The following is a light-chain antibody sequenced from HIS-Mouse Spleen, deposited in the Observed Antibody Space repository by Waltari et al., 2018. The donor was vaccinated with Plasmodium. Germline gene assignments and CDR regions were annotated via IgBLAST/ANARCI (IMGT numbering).Light chain of an antibody. CDR2: DAS. Sequence: DIVFTQSPATLSLSTGERATLSFSASQSVSSYLAWYQQKPGQAPRPLIYDASNRATGIPARFSGSGSGTDFTLTISSLEPEDFAVYYCQQRSNWPPKYTFGQGTKLEIK. CDR1: QSVSSY. V-gene: IGKV3-11*01. J-gene: IGKJ2*01. CDR3: QQRSNWPPKYT.